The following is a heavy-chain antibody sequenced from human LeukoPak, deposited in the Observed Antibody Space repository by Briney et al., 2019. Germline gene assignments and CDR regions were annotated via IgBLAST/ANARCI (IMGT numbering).Heavy chain of an antibody. D-gene: IGHD6-19*01. CDR3: ARETGYSSGYYRD. CDR1: GFTFNNYA. V-gene: IGHV3-23*01. J-gene: IGHJ4*02. Sequence: PAGSLRLSCAASGFTFNNYAMSWVRHAPGKGLEWVSAISGSGDSTYYADSVKGRFTISRDNSKNTLFLLMNSLRAEDTAVYYCARETGYSSGYYRDWGQGTLVTVSS. CDR2: ISGSGDST.